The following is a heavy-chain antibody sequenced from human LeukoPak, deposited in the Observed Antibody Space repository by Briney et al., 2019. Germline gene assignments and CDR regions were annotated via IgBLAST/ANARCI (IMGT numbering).Heavy chain of an antibody. D-gene: IGHD6-6*01. V-gene: IGHV4-34*01. CDR3: ARAPPYSSSSNFDY. Sequence: SETLSLTCAVYGGSFSGYYWSWIRQPPGKGLEWIGEINHSGSTNYNPSLKSRVTISVDTSKNQFSLKLSSVTAADTAVYYCARAPPYSSSSNFDYWGQGTLVTVSS. J-gene: IGHJ4*02. CDR2: INHSGST. CDR1: GGSFSGYY.